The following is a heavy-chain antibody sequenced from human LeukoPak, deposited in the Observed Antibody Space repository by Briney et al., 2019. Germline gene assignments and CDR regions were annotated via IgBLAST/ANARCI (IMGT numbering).Heavy chain of an antibody. CDR3: ARGSRLGSSGWSATPLGRYFDL. CDR2: INHSGST. V-gene: IGHV4-34*01. CDR1: GGSFSGYY. D-gene: IGHD6-19*01. Sequence: PSETLSLTCAVYGGSFSGYYWSWIRQPPGKGLGWIGEINHSGSTNYNPSLKSRVTISVDTSKNQFSLKLTSVTAADTAVYYCARGSRLGSSGWSATPLGRYFDLWGRGTLGTVSS. J-gene: IGHJ2*01.